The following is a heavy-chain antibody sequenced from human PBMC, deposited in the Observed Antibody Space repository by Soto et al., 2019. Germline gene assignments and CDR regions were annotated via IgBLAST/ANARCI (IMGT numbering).Heavy chain of an antibody. CDR1: GFTFSSYA. V-gene: IGHV3-30-3*01. Sequence: GGSLRLSCAASGFTFSSYAMHWVRQAPGKGLEWVAVISYDGSNKYYADSVKGRFTISRDNSKNTLYLQMNSLRAEDTAVYYCARGRGYSYGFMGSRASSYGMDVWGQGTTVTVS. CDR2: ISYDGSNK. J-gene: IGHJ6*02. CDR3: ARGRGYSYGFMGSRASSYGMDV. D-gene: IGHD5-18*01.